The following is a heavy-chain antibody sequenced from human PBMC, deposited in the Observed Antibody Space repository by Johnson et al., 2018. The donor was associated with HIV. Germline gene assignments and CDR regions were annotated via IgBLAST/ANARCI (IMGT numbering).Heavy chain of an antibody. Sequence: PLVESGGGVVPPGRSLRLSCVASGFTFSNYGMHWVRQAPGKGLEWVAAVWYDGSNKYYANSVKGRFTIFRDNSENTMYLQMNRLRADDTAVYFCTKDRTNWGYDAFDIWGQGTMVTVSS. J-gene: IGHJ3*02. D-gene: IGHD7-27*01. CDR3: TKDRTNWGYDAFDI. CDR1: GFTFSNYG. V-gene: IGHV3-33*06. CDR2: VWYDGSNK.